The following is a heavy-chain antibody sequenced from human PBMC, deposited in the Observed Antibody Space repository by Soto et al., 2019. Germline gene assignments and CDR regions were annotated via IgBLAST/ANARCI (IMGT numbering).Heavy chain of an antibody. Sequence: QVQLVQSGGEVKKPGASVKVSCKTSGYTFTNYGITWVRQAPGQGLKWMGWISAYNGDTNYAQTFQGRVIMTTDTPTTTAYMELRSLRSDDTAVYYCARGPAGGLRGGVSYWGQGTLVTVSS. J-gene: IGHJ4*02. D-gene: IGHD2-15*01. CDR1: GYTFTNYG. CDR2: ISAYNGDT. V-gene: IGHV1-18*04. CDR3: ARGPAGGLRGGVSY.